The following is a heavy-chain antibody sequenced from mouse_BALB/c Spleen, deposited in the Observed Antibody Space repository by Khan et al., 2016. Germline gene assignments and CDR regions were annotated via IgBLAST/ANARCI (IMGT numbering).Heavy chain of an antibody. CDR1: GYSIPSHYS. D-gene: IGHD2-13*01. CDR3: ATRSSSDWYYFDY. J-gene: IGHJ2*01. CDR2: IHYSGST. Sequence: EVQLQESGPDLVKPSQSLSLTCTVTGYSIPSHYSWHWIRHFPGNKLEWMGYIHYSGSTNYNPSLKSRISITRATSKNQFFLQLNSVTTEDTATXDCATRSSSDWYYFDYWGQGTILTVSA. V-gene: IGHV3-1*02.